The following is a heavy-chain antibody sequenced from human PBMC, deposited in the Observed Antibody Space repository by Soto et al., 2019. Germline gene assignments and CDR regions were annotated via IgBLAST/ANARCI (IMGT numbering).Heavy chain of an antibody. CDR1: GFTFSSYG. J-gene: IGHJ4*02. Sequence: QVQLVESGGGVVQPGRSLRLSCAASGFTFSSYGMHWVRQAPGKGLEWVAVIWYDGSNKYYADSVKGRFTISRDNSKNPLYLQMNSLRAEDTAVYYCARDRYCSGGSCYSVVFDYWGQGTLVTVSS. CDR2: IWYDGSNK. D-gene: IGHD2-15*01. V-gene: IGHV3-33*01. CDR3: ARDRYCSGGSCYSVVFDY.